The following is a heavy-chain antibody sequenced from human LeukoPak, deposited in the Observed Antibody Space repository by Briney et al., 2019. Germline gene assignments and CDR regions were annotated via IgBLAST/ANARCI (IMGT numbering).Heavy chain of an antibody. J-gene: IGHJ4*02. CDR2: IYYSGST. Sequence: SETLSLTCTVSGGSISSYYWSWIRQPPGKGLEWIGNIYYSGSTNYNPSLKSRVTISVDTSKNQFSLELSSVTAADTAVYYCARQRGPSLLHIVVVTATKGAFDYWGQGTLVTVSS. CDR1: GGSISSYY. V-gene: IGHV4-59*08. D-gene: IGHD2-21*02. CDR3: ARQRGPSLLHIVVVTATKGAFDY.